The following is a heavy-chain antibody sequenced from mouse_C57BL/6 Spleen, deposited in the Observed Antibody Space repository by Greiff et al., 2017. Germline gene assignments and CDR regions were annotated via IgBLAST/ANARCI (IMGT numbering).Heavy chain of an antibody. V-gene: IGHV1-61*01. D-gene: IGHD4-1*01. Sequence: QVQLQQPGAELVRPGSSVKLSCKASGYTFTSYWMDWVKQRPGQGLEWIGNIYPSDSETHYNQKFKDKATLTVDKSSSTAYMQLSSLTSEDSAVYYCARPPNWDWDAMDYWGRGSAGTVSS. CDR2: IYPSDSET. CDR3: ARPPNWDWDAMDY. CDR1: GYTFTSYW. J-gene: IGHJ4*01.